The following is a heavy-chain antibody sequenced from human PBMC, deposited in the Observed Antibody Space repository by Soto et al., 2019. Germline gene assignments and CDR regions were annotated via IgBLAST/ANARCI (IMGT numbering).Heavy chain of an antibody. CDR3: AREWLWPTWLDP. CDR2: ISHDGSSK. Sequence: SLRLSCAASGITFGSYVMHWVRQAPGKGLEWVAIISHDGSSKYYADSVKGRFTISRDNSKNTLYLQMNSLRVEDAAVYYCAREWLWPTWLDPWGQGTLVTVSS. CDR1: GITFGSYV. J-gene: IGHJ5*02. D-gene: IGHD3-22*01. V-gene: IGHV3-30-3*01.